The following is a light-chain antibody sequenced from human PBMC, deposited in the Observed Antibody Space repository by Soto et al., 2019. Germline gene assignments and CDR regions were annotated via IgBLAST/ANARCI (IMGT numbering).Light chain of an antibody. CDR2: GAS. CDR3: QQYGSSPSWT. Sequence: EIVLTQSPGTLSLSPGERATVCCRASQSLSSTYLAWYQQKPGQAPRLLIYGASSRATGIPDRFSGSGSGTDFTLTISRLEPEDFAVYYCQQYGSSPSWTFGQGTQVDIK. J-gene: IGKJ1*01. V-gene: IGKV3-20*01. CDR1: QSLSSTY.